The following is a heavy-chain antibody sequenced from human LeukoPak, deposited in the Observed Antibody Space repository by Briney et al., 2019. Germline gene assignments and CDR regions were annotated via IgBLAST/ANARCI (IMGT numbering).Heavy chain of an antibody. J-gene: IGHJ4*02. V-gene: IGHV3-23*01. D-gene: IGHD3-22*01. CDR2: ISGSGGST. Sequence: GGSLRLSCAASGFTVRSNYMSWVRRAPGQGLEWVSAISGSGGSTYYADSVEGRFTISRDNSKNTLYLQMDRLRVEDSAVYYCVRDRDIVVVITFDYWGQGTLVTVSS. CDR1: GFTVRSNY. CDR3: VRDRDIVVVITFDY.